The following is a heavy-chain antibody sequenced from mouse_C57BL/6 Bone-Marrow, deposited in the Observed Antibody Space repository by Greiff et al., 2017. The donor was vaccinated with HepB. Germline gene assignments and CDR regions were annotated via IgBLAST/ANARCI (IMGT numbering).Heavy chain of an antibody. J-gene: IGHJ2*01. CDR2: IRLKSDNYAT. CDR3: TQIPHYYGSSLDY. Sequence: EVKVEESGGGLVQPGGSMKLSCVASGFTFSNYWMNWVRQSPEKGLEWVAQIRLKSDNYATHYAESVKGRFTISRDDSKSSVYLQMNNLRAEDTGIYYCTQIPHYYGSSLDYWGQGTTLTVSS. D-gene: IGHD1-1*01. CDR1: GFTFSNYW. V-gene: IGHV6-3*01.